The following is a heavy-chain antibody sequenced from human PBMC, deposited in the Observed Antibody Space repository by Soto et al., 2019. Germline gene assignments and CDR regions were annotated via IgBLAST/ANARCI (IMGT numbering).Heavy chain of an antibody. CDR2: ISSTTNYI. CDR1: GFTFTRYS. Sequence: WGSLRLSCAASGFTFTRYSINFVRHSPGKGLEWVSSISSTTNYIYYADSMKGRFTVSRDNAKNSVYLEMNSLSAEDTALYYCARESEDLTSNFDYWGQGTLVTVSS. CDR3: ARESEDLTSNFDY. J-gene: IGHJ4*02. V-gene: IGHV3-21*01.